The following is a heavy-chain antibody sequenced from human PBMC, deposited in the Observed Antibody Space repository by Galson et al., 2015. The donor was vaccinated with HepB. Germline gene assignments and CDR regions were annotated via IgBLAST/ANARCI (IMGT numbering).Heavy chain of an antibody. Sequence: SLRLSCAASGFTFRNYGMHWVRQAPGKGLEWLAVISYDGSNSYYADSVRGRVTISRDNSRSTLYLQMNSLRSEDTAIYYCAKEDISGWFFDHWGQGTLVTVAS. CDR2: ISYDGSNS. CDR3: AKEDISGWFFDH. CDR1: GFTFRNYG. D-gene: IGHD6-19*01. V-gene: IGHV3-30*18. J-gene: IGHJ4*02.